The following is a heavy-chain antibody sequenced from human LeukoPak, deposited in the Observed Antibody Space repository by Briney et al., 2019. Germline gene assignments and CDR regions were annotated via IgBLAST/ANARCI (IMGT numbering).Heavy chain of an antibody. CDR2: IYHSGST. CDR3: ARVPYYGSGDAFDI. CDR1: GGSFSSNY. J-gene: IGHJ3*02. V-gene: IGHV4-59*12. Sequence: PSETLSLTCTVSGGSFSSNYWSWIRQPPGKGLEWIGYIYHSGSTYYNPSLKSRVTISIDRSKNQFSLKLSSVTAADTAVYYCARVPYYGSGDAFDIWGQGTMVTVSS. D-gene: IGHD3-10*01.